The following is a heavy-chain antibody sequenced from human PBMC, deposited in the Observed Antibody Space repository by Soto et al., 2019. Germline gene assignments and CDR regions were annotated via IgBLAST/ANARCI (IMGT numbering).Heavy chain of an antibody. Sequence: QVQLVESGGGVVQPGRSLRLSCAASGFTFSSYGMHWVRQAPGKGLEWVAVISYDGSNKYYADSVKGRFTISRDNSKNTLYLQMNSLRAEDTAVYYCAKDRWELLIGYFSDYWGQGTLVTVSS. CDR1: GFTFSSYG. D-gene: IGHD1-26*01. J-gene: IGHJ4*02. CDR3: AKDRWELLIGYFSDY. CDR2: ISYDGSNK. V-gene: IGHV3-30*18.